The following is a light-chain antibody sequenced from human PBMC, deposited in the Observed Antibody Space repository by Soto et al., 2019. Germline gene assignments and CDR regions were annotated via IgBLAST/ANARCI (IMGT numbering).Light chain of an antibody. CDR1: QSVLYSANNRNY. V-gene: IGKV4-1*01. CDR3: QQYDVRPLT. Sequence: DTVLTQSPDSLAVSLGERATINCKSSQSVLYSANNRNYLAWYQQKPGQPPKLLITWASIRESGVPHRFSGSGSGTDFTLTITGLQPEDVAVYYCQQYDVRPLTFGGGTKVEIK. J-gene: IGKJ4*01. CDR2: WAS.